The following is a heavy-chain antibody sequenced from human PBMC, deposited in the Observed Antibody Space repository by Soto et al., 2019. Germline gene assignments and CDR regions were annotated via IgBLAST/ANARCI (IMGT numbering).Heavy chain of an antibody. CDR2: IYYSGTT. CDR1: GGSINNYY. V-gene: IGHV4-59*01. D-gene: IGHD1-20*01. J-gene: IGHJ5*02. CDR3: SRSYNSTWTSWGP. Sequence: PSETLSLTCTVSGGSINNYYWSWIRQPPGKGLEWIGYIYYSGTTNYNSSFTSRVTISVDTSKNQFSLKLSSVTAADTAVYYCSRSYNSTWTSWGPWGQGALVT.